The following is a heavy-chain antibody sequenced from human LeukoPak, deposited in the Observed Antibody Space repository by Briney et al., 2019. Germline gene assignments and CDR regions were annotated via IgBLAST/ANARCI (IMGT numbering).Heavy chain of an antibody. Sequence: ASVKVSCKASGYTFTGYYIYWVRQAPGQGLEWMGWIDPSTGGTNYAQNFQGRVTMTRDTSTTTVYMELSSLKSDDTAVYHCARGNNYGSGSLFYGWGQGTLVTVSS. CDR1: GYTFTGYY. V-gene: IGHV1-2*02. CDR2: IDPSTGGT. CDR3: ARGNNYGSGSLFYG. J-gene: IGHJ4*02. D-gene: IGHD3-10*01.